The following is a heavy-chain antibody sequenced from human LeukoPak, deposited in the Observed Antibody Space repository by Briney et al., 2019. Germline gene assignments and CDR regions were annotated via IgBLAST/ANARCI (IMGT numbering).Heavy chain of an antibody. Sequence: ASVKVSCKASGYTFSSYAMNWVRQAPGQGLEWMGWINTNTGNPTYAQGFTGRFVFSLDTSVSTAYLQISSLQAEDAAVYYCARSNNDGDYLGVGFDYWGQGTLVTVSS. CDR1: GYTFSSYA. V-gene: IGHV7-4-1*02. CDR2: INTNTGNP. CDR3: ARSNNDGDYLGVGFDY. J-gene: IGHJ4*02. D-gene: IGHD4-17*01.